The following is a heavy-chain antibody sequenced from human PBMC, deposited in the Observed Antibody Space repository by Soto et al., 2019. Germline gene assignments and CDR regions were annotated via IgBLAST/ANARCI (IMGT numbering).Heavy chain of an antibody. CDR2: LVGSGDPI. V-gene: IGHV3-23*01. CDR3: AKDAIEYNGIGEPFDM. CDR1: GFNFTAYV. Sequence: EVQLLESGGGLVQPGGSLRLSCAASGFNFTAYVMSWVRQAPGKGLEWVSGLVGSGDPIFYAASVRGRFTVSRDNSKNTLFLQMSSLRADDRGIYYCAKDAIEYNGIGEPFDMWGRGTGVTVSS. D-gene: IGHD1-26*01. J-gene: IGHJ3*02.